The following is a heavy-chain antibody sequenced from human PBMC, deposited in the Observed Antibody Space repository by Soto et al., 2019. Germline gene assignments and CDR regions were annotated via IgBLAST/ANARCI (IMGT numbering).Heavy chain of an antibody. Sequence: EVQLVESGGGLVQPGRSLRLSCAASGFTFDDYAMHWVRQAPGKGLEWVSGISWNSGSIGYADSVKGRFTISRDNAKNSLYLQMNSLRAEDTALYYCAKGAGGDVAEGSDYWGQGTLVTVSS. CDR2: ISWNSGSI. D-gene: IGHD2-21*01. V-gene: IGHV3-9*01. CDR3: AKGAGGDVAEGSDY. J-gene: IGHJ4*02. CDR1: GFTFDDYA.